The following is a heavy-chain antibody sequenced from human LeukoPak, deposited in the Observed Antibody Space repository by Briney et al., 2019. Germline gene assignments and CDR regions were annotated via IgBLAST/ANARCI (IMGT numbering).Heavy chain of an antibody. J-gene: IGHJ4*02. CDR2: ISDSGSAT. CDR3: ARDLGGSYYYFAY. CDR1: GFTLSTHS. D-gene: IGHD1-26*01. V-gene: IGHV3-48*01. Sequence: GGSLRLSCAASGFTLSTHSMNWVRQAPGKGLEWISYISDSGSATYYSDSVRGRFTISRDNAKNSVFLQMNSLRAEDTAVYYCARDLGGSYYYFAYWGQGFLVTVSS.